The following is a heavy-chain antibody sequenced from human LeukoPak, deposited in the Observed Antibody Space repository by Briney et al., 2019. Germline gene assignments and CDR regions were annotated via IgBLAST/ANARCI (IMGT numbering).Heavy chain of an antibody. D-gene: IGHD4-17*01. CDR1: GFTFSSYE. V-gene: IGHV3-23*01. Sequence: GGSLRLSCAASGFTFSSYEMNWVRQAPGKGLEWVSGISGSGGSTYYADSVKGRFTISRDNSKNTLCLQMNSLRAEDTAVYYCAKEIWPTVTAPGHTHFDYWGQGTLVTVSS. J-gene: IGHJ4*02. CDR3: AKEIWPTVTAPGHTHFDY. CDR2: ISGSGGST.